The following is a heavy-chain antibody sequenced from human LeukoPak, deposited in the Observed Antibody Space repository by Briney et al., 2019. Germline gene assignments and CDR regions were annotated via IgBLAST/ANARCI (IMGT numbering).Heavy chain of an antibody. CDR1: RYTFTGYY. V-gene: IGHV1-2*06. CDR2: INPNSGGT. CDR3: ARDLTIFGVVNNWFDP. J-gene: IGHJ5*02. Sequence: ASVKVSCKASRYTFTGYYMHWVRQAPGQGLEWMGRINPNSGGTNYAQKFQGRVTMTRDTSISTAYMELSRLRSDDTAVYYCARDLTIFGVVNNWFDPWGQGTLVTVSS. D-gene: IGHD3-3*01.